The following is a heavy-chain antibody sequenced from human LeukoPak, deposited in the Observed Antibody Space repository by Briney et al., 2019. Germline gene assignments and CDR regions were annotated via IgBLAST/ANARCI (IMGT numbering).Heavy chain of an antibody. J-gene: IGHJ3*02. D-gene: IGHD2/OR15-2a*01. Sequence: GSLRLSCAASGFTFSSFSMIWVRQPPGKGLEWIGEICHSGSTNYNPSLKSRVTISVDKSKNQFSLKLSSVTAADTAVYYCAKKSKYHDAFDIWGQGTMVTVSS. V-gene: IGHV4-4*02. CDR1: GFTFSSFSM. CDR3: AKKSKYHDAFDI. CDR2: ICHSGST.